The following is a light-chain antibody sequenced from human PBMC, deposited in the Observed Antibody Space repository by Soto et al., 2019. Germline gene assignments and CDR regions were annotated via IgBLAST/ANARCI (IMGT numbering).Light chain of an antibody. Sequence: EIVLTQSPGTLSLSPGERATLSCRASQSVGSTYLAWYQQKPGQAPKLLIYGVSSRATGIPDRFSGSGSGTDFTLTISRLEPEDFAVYYCQQYGTSPLTFGPETKVDL. CDR3: QQYGTSPLT. CDR1: QSVGSTY. CDR2: GVS. J-gene: IGKJ3*01. V-gene: IGKV3-20*01.